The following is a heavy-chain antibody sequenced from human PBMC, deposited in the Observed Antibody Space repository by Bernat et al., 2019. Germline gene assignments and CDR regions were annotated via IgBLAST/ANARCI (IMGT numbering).Heavy chain of an antibody. CDR3: ARDRGWYFDL. CDR1: GFTFSSYS. Sequence: EVQLVESGGGLVKPGGSLRLSCAASGFTFSSYSMNWVRQAPGKGLEWVSSISSSSSYIYYADSVKGRFTISRDNAKNSLYLQMNSMRAEDTAVYYCARDRGWYFDLWGRGTLVTVSS. J-gene: IGHJ2*01. V-gene: IGHV3-21*01. CDR2: ISSSSSYI.